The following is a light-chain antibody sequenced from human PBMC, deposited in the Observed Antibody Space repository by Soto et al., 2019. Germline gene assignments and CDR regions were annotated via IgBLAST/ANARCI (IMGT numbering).Light chain of an antibody. V-gene: IGLV1-51*01. CDR2: DNN. CDR3: GKWHSTHYV. J-gene: IGLJ1*01. Sequence: QSVLTQPRSVPAAPGQKLTSPNSGGSSNIGSNDVCWYQQVPGTAPKVLIYDNNKRPSGIPDRFSGSKSGTSATLGISGLQAGDEADYYCGKWHSTHYVFGSGTKV. CDR1: SSNIGSND.